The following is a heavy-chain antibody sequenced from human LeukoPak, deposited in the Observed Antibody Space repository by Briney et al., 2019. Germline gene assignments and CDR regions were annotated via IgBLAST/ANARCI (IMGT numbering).Heavy chain of an antibody. Sequence: ASVKVSCKASGYTFTSYGISWVRQAPGQGLEWMGWISAYNGDTSYAQKLRGRVTMTTDTSTTTAYMELRSLGSDDTAVYYCARAPPGAAASPADDYWGQGTLVIVSS. D-gene: IGHD6-13*01. V-gene: IGHV1-18*01. CDR2: ISAYNGDT. J-gene: IGHJ4*02. CDR1: GYTFTSYG. CDR3: ARAPPGAAASPADDY.